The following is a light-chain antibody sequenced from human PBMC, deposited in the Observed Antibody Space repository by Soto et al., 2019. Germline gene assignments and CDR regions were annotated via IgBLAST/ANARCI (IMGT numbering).Light chain of an antibody. CDR1: QTIGNY. J-gene: IGKJ3*01. V-gene: IGKV1-39*01. CDR3: QQSYVTPLT. Sequence: IQMTQSPSSLSASVGDRVTITCRASQTIGNYLDWYQQKVGEAPKLLIYTASTLHSGVPSRFSGSGSGTDFTLTISSLQPEDFATYYCQQSYVTPLTFGPGTKVAVK. CDR2: TAS.